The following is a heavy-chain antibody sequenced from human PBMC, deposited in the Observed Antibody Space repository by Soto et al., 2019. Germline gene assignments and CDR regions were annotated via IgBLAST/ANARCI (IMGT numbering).Heavy chain of an antibody. J-gene: IGHJ4*02. CDR2: IYYSGST. D-gene: IGHD3-16*01. CDR3: ARHHEGGSYVYY. V-gene: IGHV4-59*01. CDR1: GGSISSYY. Sequence: SETLSLTCTVSGGSISSYYWSWIRQPPGKGLEWIGYIYYSGSTNYNPSLKSRVTISVDMSKNQFSLKLSSVTAADTAVYYCARHHEGGSYVYYWGQGTLVTVSS.